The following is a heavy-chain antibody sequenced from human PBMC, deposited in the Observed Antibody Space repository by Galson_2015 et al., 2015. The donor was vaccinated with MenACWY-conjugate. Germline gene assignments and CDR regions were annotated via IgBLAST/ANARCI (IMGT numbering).Heavy chain of an antibody. CDR3: ARERDDIPLDY. CDR2: ISAGSTYI. D-gene: IGHD3-9*01. V-gene: IGHV3-21*01. J-gene: IGHJ4*02. Sequence: SLRLSCAASGFTFRSYTMNWVRQAPGKGLEWVASISAGSTYIYYADSVKGRFTVSRDNAKNSLYLQMHSLRVEDTAVYYCARERDDIPLDYWGQGTLVAVSS. CDR1: GFTFRSYT.